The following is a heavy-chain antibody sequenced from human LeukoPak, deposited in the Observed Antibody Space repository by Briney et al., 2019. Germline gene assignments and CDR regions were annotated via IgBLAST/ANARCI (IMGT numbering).Heavy chain of an antibody. J-gene: IGHJ6*02. V-gene: IGHV4-59*01. CDR1: GDSISSYY. CDR3: ARDREPYGMDV. D-gene: IGHD1-26*01. Sequence: SETLSLTCTVSGDSISSYYWSWIRQPPGKGLEWIGYIYYSGSTNYNPSLKSRVTISVDTSKNQFSLKLSSVTAADTAVYYCARDREPYGMDVWGQGTTVTVSS. CDR2: IYYSGST.